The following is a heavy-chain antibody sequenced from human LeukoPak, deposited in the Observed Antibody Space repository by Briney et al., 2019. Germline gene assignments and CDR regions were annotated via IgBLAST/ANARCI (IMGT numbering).Heavy chain of an antibody. D-gene: IGHD2-15*01. Sequence: PGPSLRISCAASGFTFSSYAMSWVRLAPGKGLEWVSTNSSSGGSTYYADSVKGRFTISRDNSKNTLYLQMNSLRAEDTAVYYCAKQLYCSGGSCYGFDSWGQGTLVTVSS. J-gene: IGHJ4*02. CDR2: NSSSGGST. CDR3: AKQLYCSGGSCYGFDS. CDR1: GFTFSSYA. V-gene: IGHV3-23*01.